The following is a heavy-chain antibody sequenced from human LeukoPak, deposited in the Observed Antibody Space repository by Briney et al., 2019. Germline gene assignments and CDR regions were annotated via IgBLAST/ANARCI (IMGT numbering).Heavy chain of an antibody. CDR3: AKDIGPSSWDPAEYFQH. CDR1: GFTFSSYA. J-gene: IGHJ1*01. D-gene: IGHD6-13*01. Sequence: GGSLRLSCAASGFTFSSYAMSWVRQAPGKGLEWVSAISGSGGSTYYADSVKGRFTISRDNSENTLYLQMNSLRAEDTAVYYCAKDIGPSSWDPAEYFQHWGQGTLVTVSS. V-gene: IGHV3-23*01. CDR2: ISGSGGST.